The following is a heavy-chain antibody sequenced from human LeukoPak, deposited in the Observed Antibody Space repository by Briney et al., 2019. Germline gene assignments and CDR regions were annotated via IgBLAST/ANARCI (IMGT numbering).Heavy chain of an antibody. Sequence: GGSLRLSCAASGFTLSNYWMSWVRQAPGKGLEWVANINLDGSKKYYVESVKGRFTISRDNAKNSLYLQMNSLRAEDSAVYYCARDPFAAGYYYDSSGYGPSDWGQGTLVTVSS. D-gene: IGHD3-22*01. CDR1: GFTLSNYW. V-gene: IGHV3-7*01. CDR2: INLDGSKK. J-gene: IGHJ4*02. CDR3: ARDPFAAGYYYDSSGYGPSD.